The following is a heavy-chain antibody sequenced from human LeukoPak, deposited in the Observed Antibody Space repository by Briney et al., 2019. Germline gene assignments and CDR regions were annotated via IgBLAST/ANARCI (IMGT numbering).Heavy chain of an antibody. CDR3: ARGTGYSSGWYYAYFDY. J-gene: IGHJ4*02. Sequence: SVMVSCKASGGTFSSYAISWVRQAPGQGLEWMGRIIPIFGTANYAQKFQGRVTITTDESTSTAYMELSSLRSEDTAVYHCARGTGYSSGWYYAYFDYWGQGTLVTVSS. CDR2: IIPIFGTA. V-gene: IGHV1-69*05. CDR1: GGTFSSYA. D-gene: IGHD6-19*01.